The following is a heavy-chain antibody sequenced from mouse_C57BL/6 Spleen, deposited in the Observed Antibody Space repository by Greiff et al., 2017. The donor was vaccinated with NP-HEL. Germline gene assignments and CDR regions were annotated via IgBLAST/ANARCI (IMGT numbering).Heavy chain of an antibody. CDR1: GFTFSDYY. Sequence: EVKLMESEGGLVQPGSSMKLSCTASGFTFSDYYMAWVRQVPEKGLEWVANINYDGSSTYYLDSLKSRFIISRDNAKNILYLQMSSLKSEDTATYYCARVGWLLNYAMDYWGQGTSVTVSS. CDR3: ARVGWLLNYAMDY. V-gene: IGHV5-16*01. D-gene: IGHD2-3*01. CDR2: INYDGSST. J-gene: IGHJ4*01.